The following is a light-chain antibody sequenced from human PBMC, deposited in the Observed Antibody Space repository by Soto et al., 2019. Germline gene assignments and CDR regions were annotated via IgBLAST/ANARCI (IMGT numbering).Light chain of an antibody. CDR3: QQSYSMYT. V-gene: IGKV1-39*01. CDR2: AAS. Sequence: DIQMTQSPSSLSASVGDRVTITCRASQSISSYLNWYQQKPGKAPNLLIYAASSLQSGVPSRFSGSGSGTDFTLTISSLQPEDFATYYCQQSYSMYTFGQGTKLEIK. J-gene: IGKJ2*01. CDR1: QSISSY.